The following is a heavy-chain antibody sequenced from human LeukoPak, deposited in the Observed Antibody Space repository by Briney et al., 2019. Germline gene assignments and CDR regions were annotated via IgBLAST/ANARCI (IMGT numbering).Heavy chain of an antibody. J-gene: IGHJ4*02. Sequence: PGGSLRLSCAASGFKFDDYTMHWVRQPPGKGLEWVSLISWDGSVTYYADSVRGRFTISRDNSKDTLFLQMNSLRAEDTAIYYCAREAVIYYDSSAYYYWGQGTLVTVSS. D-gene: IGHD3-22*01. CDR2: ISWDGSVT. V-gene: IGHV3-43*01. CDR3: AREAVIYYDSSAYYY. CDR1: GFKFDDYT.